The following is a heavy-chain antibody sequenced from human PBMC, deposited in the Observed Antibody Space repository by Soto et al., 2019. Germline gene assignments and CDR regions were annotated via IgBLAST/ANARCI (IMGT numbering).Heavy chain of an antibody. CDR2: ISSSSSYI. V-gene: IGHV3-21*01. J-gene: IGHJ4*02. CDR3: AREISVRGGNFDY. Sequence: EVQLVESGGGLVKPGGSLRLSCAASGFTISSYSMNWVRQAPGKGLEWVSSISSSSSYIYYADSVKGRFTISRDNAKNSLYLQMNSLRADDTAVYYCAREISVRGGNFDYWGQRSLVTVSS. D-gene: IGHD3-10*01. CDR1: GFTISSYS.